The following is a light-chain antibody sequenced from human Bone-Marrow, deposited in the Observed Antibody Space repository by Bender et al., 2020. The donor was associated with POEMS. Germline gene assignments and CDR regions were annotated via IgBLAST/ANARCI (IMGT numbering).Light chain of an antibody. CDR1: STDIGSYKL. CDR2: EDI. CDR3: CSHAVSRSWV. Sequence: QSALTQPASVSGSPGQSITISCTGTSTDIGSYKLVSWYQQHPGRAPKLMIYEDIKRPSGVSNRFSGSESDNTASLTISGLQAEDEADYCCCSHAVSRSWVFGGGTKLPVL. J-gene: IGLJ3*02. V-gene: IGLV2-23*01.